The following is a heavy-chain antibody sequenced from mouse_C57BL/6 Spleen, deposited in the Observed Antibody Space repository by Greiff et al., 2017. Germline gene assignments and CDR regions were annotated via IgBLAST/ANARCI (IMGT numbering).Heavy chain of an antibody. D-gene: IGHD2-1*01. V-gene: IGHV1-69*01. J-gene: IGHJ3*01. CDR1: GYTFTSYW. CDR3: ARGLYGNSGAY. CDR2: IDPSDSYT. Sequence: VQLQQPGAELVMPGASVKLSCKASGYTFTSYWMHWVKQRPGQGLEWIGEIDPSDSYTNYNQKFKGKSTLTVDKSSSTAYMQLSSLTSEDSAVYYCARGLYGNSGAYWGQGTLVTVSA.